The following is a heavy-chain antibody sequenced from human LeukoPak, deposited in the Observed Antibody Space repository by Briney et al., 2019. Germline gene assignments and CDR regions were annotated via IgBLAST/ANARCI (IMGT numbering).Heavy chain of an antibody. Sequence: PGGSLRLSCAASGFTFSSYAMHLVRQAPGKGLEWVAVISYDGSNKYYADSVKGRSTISRDNSKNTLYLQMNSLRAEDTAVYYCARTPRAAAYYYYYGMDVWGQGTTVTVSS. CDR2: ISYDGSNK. J-gene: IGHJ6*02. V-gene: IGHV3-30-3*01. CDR3: ARTPRAAAYYYYYGMDV. D-gene: IGHD2-15*01. CDR1: GFTFSSYA.